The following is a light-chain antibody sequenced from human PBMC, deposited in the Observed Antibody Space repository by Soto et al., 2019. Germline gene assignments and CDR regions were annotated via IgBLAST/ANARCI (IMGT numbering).Light chain of an antibody. CDR3: QQYGSSPYT. Sequence: EIVLTQSPGTLSVSPGERATLSCRASQTVRSSSLAWYQQKPGQAPRLLIYGASGRATGIPDKFSGSGSGTDFTLTISRLEPEDFAVYYCQQYGSSPYTFGSGTKLEI. CDR1: QTVRSSS. CDR2: GAS. V-gene: IGKV3-20*01. J-gene: IGKJ2*01.